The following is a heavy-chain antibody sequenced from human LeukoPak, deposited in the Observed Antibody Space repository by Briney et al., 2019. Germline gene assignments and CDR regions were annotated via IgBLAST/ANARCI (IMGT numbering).Heavy chain of an antibody. Sequence: AGGSLRLSCAASGVIISSYAMSWVRQAPGEGLEWVSAINGRGDNTYYADFVKGRFTISRDNSKSTVYLQMNSLRTEDTAVYYCAKDRVSPGFNWFDPWGQGTLVTVSS. CDR1: GVIISSYA. J-gene: IGHJ5*02. CDR2: INGRGDNT. CDR3: AKDRVSPGFNWFDP. D-gene: IGHD2/OR15-2a*01. V-gene: IGHV3-23*01.